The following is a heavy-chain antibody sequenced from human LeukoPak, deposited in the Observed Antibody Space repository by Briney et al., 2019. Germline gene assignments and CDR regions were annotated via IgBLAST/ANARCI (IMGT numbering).Heavy chain of an antibody. CDR3: AKGAYWDPGVDY. Sequence: GGALRLSCAASGFTFSSYAMSWVRQAPGKGLEWVSANSGSGGSTYYADSVKGRFTISRDNSKNTLYLQMNSLRAEEPDVYYCAKGAYWDPGVDYWGQGTLVTVSS. CDR1: GFTFSSYA. J-gene: IGHJ4*02. D-gene: IGHD2-8*02. V-gene: IGHV3-23*01. CDR2: NSGSGGST.